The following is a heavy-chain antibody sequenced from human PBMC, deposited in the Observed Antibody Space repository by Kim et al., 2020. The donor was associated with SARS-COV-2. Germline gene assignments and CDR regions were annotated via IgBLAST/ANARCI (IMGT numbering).Heavy chain of an antibody. D-gene: IGHD6-25*01. Sequence: GESLKISCQGSGYSFSSDWIGWVRQMPGKGLEWMGIIYTGDSDTKYSPSFQGQVSILVDRSVSSAYLRWSSLKASDTAVYYCARHKEGRFSSVDYWGQGTLVTVSS. CDR1: GYSFSSDW. V-gene: IGHV5-51*01. J-gene: IGHJ4*02. CDR3: ARHKEGRFSSVDY. CDR2: IYTGDSDT.